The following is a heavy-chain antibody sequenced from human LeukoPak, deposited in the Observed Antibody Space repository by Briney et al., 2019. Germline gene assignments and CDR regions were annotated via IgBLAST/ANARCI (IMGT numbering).Heavy chain of an antibody. V-gene: IGHV3-23*01. J-gene: IGHJ4*02. Sequence: PGGSLRLSCAASGFTFSSYAMSWVRQAPGKGLEWVSAISGSGGSTYYADSVKGRFTISRDNSKNTLYLQMNSLRAEDTAVYYCARTRCSGGSCYSPKAGQRSRYYFDYWGQGTLVTVSS. CDR2: ISGSGGST. D-gene: IGHD2-15*01. CDR3: ARTRCSGGSCYSPKAGQRSRYYFDY. CDR1: GFTFSSYA.